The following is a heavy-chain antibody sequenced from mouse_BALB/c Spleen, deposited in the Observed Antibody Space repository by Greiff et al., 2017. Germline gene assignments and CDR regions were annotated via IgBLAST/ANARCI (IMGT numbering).Heavy chain of an antibody. CDR2: ILPGSGST. Sequence: VQLQQSGAELMKPGASVKISCKATGYTFSSYWIEWVKQRPGHGLQWIGEILPGSGSTNYNEKFKGKATFTADTSSHTAYMQLSSLTSEDSAVYYCAREDGSSGGGYWGQGTTLTVSS. J-gene: IGHJ2*01. V-gene: IGHV1-9*01. CDR3: AREDGSSGGGY. CDR1: GYTFSSYW. D-gene: IGHD1-1*01.